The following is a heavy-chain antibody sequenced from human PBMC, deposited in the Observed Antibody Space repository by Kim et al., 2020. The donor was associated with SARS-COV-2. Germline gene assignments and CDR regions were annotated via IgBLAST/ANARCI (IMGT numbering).Heavy chain of an antibody. CDR2: IIPIFGTA. CDR3: ARNIKIKGYSGYVIDY. J-gene: IGHJ4*02. V-gene: IGHV1-69*13. Sequence: SVKVSCKASGGTFSSYAISWVRQAPGQGLEWMGGIIPIFGTANYAQKFQGRVTITADESTSTAYMELSSLRSEDTAVYYCARNIKIKGYSGYVIDYWGQGTLVTVSS. D-gene: IGHD5-12*01. CDR1: GGTFSSYA.